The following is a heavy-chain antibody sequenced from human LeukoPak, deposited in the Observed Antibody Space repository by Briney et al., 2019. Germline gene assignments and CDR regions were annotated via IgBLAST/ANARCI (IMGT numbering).Heavy chain of an antibody. J-gene: IGHJ6*03. Sequence: ASVKVSCKASGYTFTSYDINWVRQATGQGLEWMGWMNPNSGNTGYAQKFQGRVTKTRNTSISTAYMELSSLRSEDTAVYYCASRDYYGSGNYYYMDVWGKGTTVTVSS. D-gene: IGHD3-10*01. CDR1: GYTFTSYD. V-gene: IGHV1-8*01. CDR3: ASRDYYGSGNYYYMDV. CDR2: MNPNSGNT.